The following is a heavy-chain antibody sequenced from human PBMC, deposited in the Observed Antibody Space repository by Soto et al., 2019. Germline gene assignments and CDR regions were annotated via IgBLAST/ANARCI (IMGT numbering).Heavy chain of an antibody. CDR2: ISYDGSNE. J-gene: IGHJ4*02. D-gene: IGHD1-26*01. V-gene: IGHV3-30-3*01. CDR3: GRSVSGSYPKCEY. CDR1: GFAYIRYD. Sequence: PGGSLRLSCAASGFAYIRYDMHWCRHPPGKGLEWVPVISYDGSNENYGASVKGRFTIYRDNSKNTLYLQMSSLSPEDTSVYYCGRSVSGSYPKCEYWGQETLVAVAS.